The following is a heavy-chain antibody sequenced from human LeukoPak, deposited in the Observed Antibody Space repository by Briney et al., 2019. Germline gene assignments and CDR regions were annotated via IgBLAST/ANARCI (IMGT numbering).Heavy chain of an antibody. V-gene: IGHV1-46*01. CDR3: ARGFHSSGWYGSFQH. CDR1: GYTFTSYH. J-gene: IGHJ1*01. Sequence: GASVKVSCKASGYTFTSYHMHWVRQAPGQGLEWMGVINPSGGTTSYAQKFQGRVTMTRDTSTSTIYMELSSLRSEDTAVYYCARGFHSSGWYGSFQHWGQGTLVTVSS. CDR2: INPSGGTT. D-gene: IGHD6-19*01.